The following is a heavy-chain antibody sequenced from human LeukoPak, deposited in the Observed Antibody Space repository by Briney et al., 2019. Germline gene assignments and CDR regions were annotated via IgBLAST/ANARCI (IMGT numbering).Heavy chain of an antibody. D-gene: IGHD4-17*01. Sequence: GGSLRLSCAASGFTFSSYWMSWVRQAPGKGLEWVANIKQDGSEKYYVDSVKGRFTISRDNAKNSLYLQMNSLRAEDTDVYYCARETTVTTFHWYFDLWGRGTLVTVSS. V-gene: IGHV3-7*03. CDR2: IKQDGSEK. CDR3: ARETTVTTFHWYFDL. J-gene: IGHJ2*01. CDR1: GFTFSSYW.